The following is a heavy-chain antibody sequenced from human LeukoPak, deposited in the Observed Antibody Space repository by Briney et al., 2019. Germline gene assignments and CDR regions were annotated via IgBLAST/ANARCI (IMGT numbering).Heavy chain of an antibody. D-gene: IGHD3-9*01. J-gene: IGHJ4*02. Sequence: ASVKVSCKASGYTFTSCYMHWVRQAPGQGLEWMGIINPSGGSTSYAQKFQGRVTMTRDTSTSTVYMELSSLRSEDTAVYYCAGSYYDILTGYWPQTDYWGQGTLVTVSS. CDR2: INPSGGST. CDR3: AGSYYDILTGYWPQTDY. CDR1: GYTFTSCY. V-gene: IGHV1-46*01.